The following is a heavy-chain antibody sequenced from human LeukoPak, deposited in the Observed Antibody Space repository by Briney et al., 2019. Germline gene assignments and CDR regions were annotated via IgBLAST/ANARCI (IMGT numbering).Heavy chain of an antibody. CDR3: ARHTGRNWSFAY. V-gene: IGHV4-39*01. CDR2: IYYSGST. Sequence: SETLSLTCVVSGGSIISSSYYWGWIRQPPGKGLEWIGRIYYSGSTYYNPSLNGRLTISVDTSKNQFSLKLTSVIAADTAVYYCARHTGRNWSFAYWGQGILVTVSS. J-gene: IGHJ4*02. D-gene: IGHD1-1*01. CDR1: GGSIISSSYY.